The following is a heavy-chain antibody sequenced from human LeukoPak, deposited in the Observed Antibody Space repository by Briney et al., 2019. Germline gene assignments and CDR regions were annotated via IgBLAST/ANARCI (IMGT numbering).Heavy chain of an antibody. CDR3: AGDVDTAMAYDY. CDR1: GGSVSSGDYY. Sequence: SQTLSLTCTVCGGSVSSGDYYWSWIRQPPGNGLEWIGEINHSGSTNYNPSLKSLVTISVDTSKNQFSLKLSSVPAADTAVYYCAGDVDTAMAYDYWGQGTLVTVSS. J-gene: IGHJ4*02. D-gene: IGHD5-18*01. V-gene: IGHV4-31*01. CDR2: INHSGST.